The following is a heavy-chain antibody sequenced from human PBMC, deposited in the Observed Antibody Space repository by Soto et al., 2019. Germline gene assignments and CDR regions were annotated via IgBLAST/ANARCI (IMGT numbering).Heavy chain of an antibody. Sequence: SGTLSLTCSVSGGSVSSGRYHWSWLRQPPGQGLVWIGYIYYSGLTNYSPPLKSRVAISIDTPKNQFSLIRSSVTAADTAVYYCVRTPTSPRRFVSWGQGTLVTVSS. V-gene: IGHV4-61*01. CDR1: GGSVSSGRYH. D-gene: IGHD2-15*01. J-gene: IGHJ4*02. CDR2: IYYSGLT. CDR3: VRTPTSPRRFVS.